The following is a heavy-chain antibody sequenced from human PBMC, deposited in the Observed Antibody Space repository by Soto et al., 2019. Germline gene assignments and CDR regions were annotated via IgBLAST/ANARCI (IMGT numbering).Heavy chain of an antibody. CDR3: AREKYYFDSDGYYYVFDY. CDR2: IYINGNT. Sequence: SETLSLTCSVSGGSIRDEYWNWIRQPAGKGLEWIGCIYINGNTHYNPSLKSRVTMSGDTSKNQFSLKLSSVTAADTAVYYCAREKYYFDSDGYYYVFDYWGQGTLVTVSS. CDR1: GGSIRDEY. V-gene: IGHV4-4*07. J-gene: IGHJ4*02. D-gene: IGHD3-22*01.